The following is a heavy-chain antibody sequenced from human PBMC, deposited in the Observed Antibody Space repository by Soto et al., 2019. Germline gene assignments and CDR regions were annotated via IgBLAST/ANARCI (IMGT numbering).Heavy chain of an antibody. D-gene: IGHD3-3*01. CDR1: GFTFSSYA. CDR2: ISYDGCNK. V-gene: IGHV3-30-3*01. CDR3: ARGDFWSGYYLY. J-gene: IGHJ4*02. Sequence: QVQLVESGGGVVQPGRSLRLSCAASGFTFSSYAIHWVRQAPGKGLEGVAVISYDGCNKYYADPVKGRFTITRDNSKNTLYLQMNSLRAADTAVYYCARGDFWSGYYLYWGQGTLVTVSS.